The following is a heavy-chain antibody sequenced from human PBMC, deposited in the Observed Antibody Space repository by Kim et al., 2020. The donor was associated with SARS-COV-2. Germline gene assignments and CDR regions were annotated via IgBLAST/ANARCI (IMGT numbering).Heavy chain of an antibody. J-gene: IGHJ4*02. V-gene: IGHV3-9*01. D-gene: IGHD3-9*01. CDR3: AKAKYYDILTGLLAPLDY. Sequence: GGSLRLSCAASGFTFGDYAMHWVRQAPGKGLEWVSGISWNSGSIGYADSVKGRFTISRDNAKNSLYLQMNSLRAEDTALYYCAKAKYYDILTGLLAPLDYWGQGTLVTVSS. CDR1: GFTFGDYA. CDR2: ISWNSGSI.